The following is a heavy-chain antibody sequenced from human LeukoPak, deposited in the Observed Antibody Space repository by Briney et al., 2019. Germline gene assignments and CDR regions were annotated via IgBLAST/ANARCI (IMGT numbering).Heavy chain of an antibody. V-gene: IGHV3-7*01. CDR1: GFPFSDYA. Sequence: GGSLRLSCAASGFPFSDYAMSWVRQAPGKGLEWVANIKQDGSEKYYVDSVKGRFTISRDNAKNSLYLQMDSLRAEDTAVYYCAREQNDFESDYWGQGTLVTVSS. J-gene: IGHJ4*02. D-gene: IGHD3-3*01. CDR2: IKQDGSEK. CDR3: AREQNDFESDY.